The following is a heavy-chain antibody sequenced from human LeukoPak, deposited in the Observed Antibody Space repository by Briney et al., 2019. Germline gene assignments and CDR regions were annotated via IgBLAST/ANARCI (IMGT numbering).Heavy chain of an antibody. CDR1: GGSFSGYY. V-gene: IGHV4-34*01. CDR2: INHSGST. CDR3: ARWGAAAGAYYFDY. D-gene: IGHD6-13*01. J-gene: IGHJ4*02. Sequence: PSETLSLTCAVYGGSFSGYYWSWIRQPPGKGLEWIGEINHSGSTNYNPSLKSRVTISVDTSKNQFSLKLSSVTAADTAVYYCARWGAAAGAYYFDYWGQGTLVTFSS.